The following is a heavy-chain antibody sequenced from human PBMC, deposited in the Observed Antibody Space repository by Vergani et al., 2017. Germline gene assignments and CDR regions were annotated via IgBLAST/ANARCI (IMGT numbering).Heavy chain of an antibody. D-gene: IGHD3-16*01. CDR3: ARQYYDYVWGSRNWFDP. CDR1: GGSISSYY. J-gene: IGHJ5*02. V-gene: IGHV4-59*08. CDR2: IYNSGST. Sequence: QVQLQESGPGLVKPSETLSLTCTVSGGSISSYYWSWIRQPPGKGLEWMGEIYNSGSTNYNPSLKSRVTISVDTSKNQFSLKLSSVTAADTAVYYCARQYYDYVWGSRNWFDPWGQGTLVTVSS.